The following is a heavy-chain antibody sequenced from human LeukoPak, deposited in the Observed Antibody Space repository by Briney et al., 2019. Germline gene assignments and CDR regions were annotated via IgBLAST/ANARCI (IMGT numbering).Heavy chain of an antibody. Sequence: GGSLRLSCAASGFTFSSDGMDWGREAPGKGLERVAVIWFDGSNKYYADSVKGRFTISRGNSKNTLYLQMNSLRAEDTAVYYCARDIVVVPAGDDYYYGMDVWGQGTTVTVSS. J-gene: IGHJ6*02. CDR2: IWFDGSNK. CDR1: GFTFSSDG. CDR3: ARDIVVVPAGDDYYYGMDV. V-gene: IGHV3-33*01. D-gene: IGHD2-2*01.